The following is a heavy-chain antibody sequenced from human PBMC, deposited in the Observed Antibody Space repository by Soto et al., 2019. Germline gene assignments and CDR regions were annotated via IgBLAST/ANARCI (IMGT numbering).Heavy chain of an antibody. CDR3: ARFPRLMITVGIDY. D-gene: IGHD3-16*01. CDR2: IYYSGST. Sequence: SETLSLTCTVSGGSISSGGYYWSWIRQHPGKGLEGIGYIYYSGSTYYNPSLKRRVTISVDTSKNQFSLKLSSVTAADTAVYYCARFPRLMITVGIDYWGQGTQVTVSS. J-gene: IGHJ4*02. V-gene: IGHV4-31*03. CDR1: GGSISSGGYY.